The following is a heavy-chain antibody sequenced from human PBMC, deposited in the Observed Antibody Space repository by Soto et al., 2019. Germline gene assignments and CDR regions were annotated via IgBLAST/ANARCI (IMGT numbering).Heavy chain of an antibody. CDR2: THYSGTT. V-gene: IGHV4-59*01. J-gene: IGHJ4*01. Sequence: SETLSLTCTVSIGSISTYYWSWIRQPPGKGLGWIGYTHYSGTTHYNPSLKSRVTTSVDTSKNQFSLRLSSVTAADTAIYYCAGSYGNAWYTYWGQGTLVTVSS. CDR3: AGSYGNAWYTY. D-gene: IGHD6-13*01. CDR1: IGSISTYY.